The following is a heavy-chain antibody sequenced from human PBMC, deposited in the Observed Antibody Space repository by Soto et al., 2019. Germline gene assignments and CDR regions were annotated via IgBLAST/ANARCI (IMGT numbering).Heavy chain of an antibody. J-gene: IGHJ4*02. V-gene: IGHV4-59*01. Sequence: QVQLQESGPGLVKPSETLSLTCTVSGGSISSYYWSWIRQPPGKGLEWIGYIYYSGSTNYNPSLQSRVTISVDTSKNQFSLKLSSVTAADTAVYYCARGEDGYNFYYFDYWGQGTLVTVSS. CDR2: IYYSGST. CDR3: ARGEDGYNFYYFDY. CDR1: GGSISSYY. D-gene: IGHD5-12*01.